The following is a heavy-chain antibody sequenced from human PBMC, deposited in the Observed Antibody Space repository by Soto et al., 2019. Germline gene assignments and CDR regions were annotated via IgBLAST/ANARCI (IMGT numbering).Heavy chain of an antibody. CDR1: GFTFSSYA. D-gene: IGHD3-3*01. J-gene: IGHJ4*02. CDR3: AKRGSIIGVVSYYFDY. V-gene: IGHV3-23*01. Sequence: GGSLRLSCAASGFTFSSYAMSWVRQAPGKGLEWVSAISGSGGSTYYADSVKGRFTISRDNSKNTLYLQMNSLRAEDTAVYYCAKRGSIIGVVSYYFDYRGQGTLVTVSS. CDR2: ISGSGGST.